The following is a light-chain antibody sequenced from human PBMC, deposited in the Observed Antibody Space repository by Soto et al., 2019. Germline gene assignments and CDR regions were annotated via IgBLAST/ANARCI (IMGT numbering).Light chain of an antibody. CDR2: DVS. Sequence: QFVLTQPASVSGSPGQSITISCTGTSSDVGGYNYVSWYQQHPGKAPKLMIYDVSNRPSGVSNRFSGSKSGNTASLTISGLQAEDEADYYCSSYTSSSTPYVLGTGTKVTVL. CDR1: SSDVGGYNY. J-gene: IGLJ1*01. V-gene: IGLV2-14*01. CDR3: SSYTSSSTPYV.